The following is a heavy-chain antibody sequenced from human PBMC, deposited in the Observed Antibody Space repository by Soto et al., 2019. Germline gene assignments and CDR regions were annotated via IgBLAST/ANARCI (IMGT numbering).Heavy chain of an antibody. CDR3: ARRGYSSSWYYYYYYGMDV. J-gene: IGHJ6*02. D-gene: IGHD6-13*01. V-gene: IGHV1-8*01. Sequence: QVQLVQSGAEVKKPGASVKVSCKASGYTFTSYDINWVRQATGQGLEWMGWMNPNSGNTGYAQKFQGRVTMTRNTAISTAYMELSSLRSEATAVSYWARRGYSSSWYYYYYYGMDVWGQGTTVTVSS. CDR1: GYTFTSYD. CDR2: MNPNSGNT.